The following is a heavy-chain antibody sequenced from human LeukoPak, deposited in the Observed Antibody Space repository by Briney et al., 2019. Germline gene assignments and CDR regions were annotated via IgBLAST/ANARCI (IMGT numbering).Heavy chain of an antibody. J-gene: IGHJ3*02. V-gene: IGHV4-34*01. CDR3: ARALIYYYDSSGYYYDGGAFDI. CDR2: INHSGST. Sequence: SETLSLTCDVYNGSFSFHFWSWIRQPPGKGLEWIGEINHSGSTNYNPSLKNRVTISVETSKNQFSLKLSSVTAADTAVYYCARALIYYYDSSGYYYDGGAFDIWGQGTMVTVSS. D-gene: IGHD3-22*01. CDR1: NGSFSFHF.